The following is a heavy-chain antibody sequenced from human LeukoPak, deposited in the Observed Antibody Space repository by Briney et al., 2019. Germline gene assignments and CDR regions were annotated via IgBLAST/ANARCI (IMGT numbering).Heavy chain of an antibody. Sequence: ASVKVSCKASGYTFTGYDMHWVRQAPGQGLEWMGWINPNSGGTNYAQKFQGRVTMTRDTSISTAYMELSRLRSEDTAVYYCARGEGEAAGPSYWGQGTLVTVSS. D-gene: IGHD6-13*01. V-gene: IGHV1-2*02. J-gene: IGHJ4*02. CDR3: ARGEGEAAGPSY. CDR2: INPNSGGT. CDR1: GYTFTGYD.